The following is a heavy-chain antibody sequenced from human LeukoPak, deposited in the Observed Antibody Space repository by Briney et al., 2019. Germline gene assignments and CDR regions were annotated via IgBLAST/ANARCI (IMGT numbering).Heavy chain of an antibody. CDR2: IIPIFGIA. CDR3: AKDLGLRCIGGTCPFDS. Sequence: ASVKVSCKASGGTFSSYAISWVRQAPGQGLEWMGRIIPIFGIANYAQKFQGRVTITADKSTSTAYMELSSLRSDDTAVYYCAKDLGLRCIGGTCPFDSWGQGTLVTVSS. J-gene: IGHJ4*02. D-gene: IGHD2-15*01. CDR1: GGTFSSYA. V-gene: IGHV1-69*04.